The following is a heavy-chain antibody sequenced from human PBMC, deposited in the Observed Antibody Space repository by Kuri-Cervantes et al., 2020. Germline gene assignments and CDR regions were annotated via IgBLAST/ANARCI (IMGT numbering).Heavy chain of an antibody. J-gene: IGHJ6*03. Sequence: GGSLRLSCVDSRFTSNNYTMKWVRQAPGKGLEWVSTISSSSNYIQSADSVKGRFPISRDNSKNTVYLQMNSLRLEDTALYYCAKELRCSSSSCYGGSVAGDDYHYYMDVWGKGTTVTVSS. V-gene: IGHV3-21*01. CDR2: ISSSSNYI. D-gene: IGHD2-2*01. CDR1: RFTSNNYT. CDR3: AKELRCSSSSCYGGSVAGDDYHYYMDV.